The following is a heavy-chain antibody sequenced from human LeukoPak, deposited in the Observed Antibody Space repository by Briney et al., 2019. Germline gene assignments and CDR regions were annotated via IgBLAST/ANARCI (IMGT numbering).Heavy chain of an antibody. CDR2: IYYTGST. V-gene: IGHV4-59*01. J-gene: IGHJ4*02. CDR3: ATFGSSMATFDY. CDR1: GGSFSGYY. D-gene: IGHD5-24*01. Sequence: SETLSLTCAVYGGSFSGYYWNWIRQPPGKGLEWIGYIYYTGSTDYNPSLKSRVIILVDTSKNQFSLKLSSVTAADTAVYYCATFGSSMATFDYWGQGTLVTVSS.